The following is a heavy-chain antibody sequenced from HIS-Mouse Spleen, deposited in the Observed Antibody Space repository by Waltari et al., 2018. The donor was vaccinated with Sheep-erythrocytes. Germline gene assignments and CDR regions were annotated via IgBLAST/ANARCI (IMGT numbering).Heavy chain of an antibody. CDR2: INPNSGGT. V-gene: IGHV1-2*02. D-gene: IGHD5-12*01. CDR3: ARAVRGYSGYDYYYYYGMDV. J-gene: IGHJ6*02. CDR1: GYTFTGYY. Sequence: QVQLVQSGAEVKKPGASVKVSCKASGYTFTGYYMHWVRQAPGQGLEWMGVINPNSGGTKYEKKFQGGGTMTREPSISTAYMGLGRLRSDDTAVYYCARAVRGYSGYDYYYYYGMDVWGQGTTVTVSS.